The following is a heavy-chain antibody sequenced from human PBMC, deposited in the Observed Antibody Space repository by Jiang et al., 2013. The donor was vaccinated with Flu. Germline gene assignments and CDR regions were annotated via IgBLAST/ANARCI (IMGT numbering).Heavy chain of an antibody. V-gene: IGHV4-59*08. CDR2: IYYSGTT. CDR3: ARHRYGDNFFRD. CDR1: GGSFNIYY. D-gene: IGHD4-17*01. Sequence: PGLVKPSETLSLTCTVSGGSFNIYYWSWIRQSPGKGLEWIGYIYYSGTTNYNPSLKSRVTMSVDTSRRQFSLKLTSVTAADTAVYFCARHRYGDNFFRDWGQGTLVTVSS. J-gene: IGHJ4*02.